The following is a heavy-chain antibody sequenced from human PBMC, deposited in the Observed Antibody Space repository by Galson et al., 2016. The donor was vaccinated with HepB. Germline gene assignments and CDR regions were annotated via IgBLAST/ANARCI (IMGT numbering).Heavy chain of an antibody. V-gene: IGHV1-18*01. CDR2: ISTYNGNT. CDR3: ARGEGIAVADTRLYYYAMDV. CDR1: GYAFTRYG. D-gene: IGHD6-19*01. J-gene: IGHJ6*02. Sequence: QSGAEVKKPGASLKVSCKASGYAFTRYGISWVRQAPGQGLEWMGWISTYNGNTNYAQNLQGRVTMTTDTATSTAYMELRSLRSDDTAVYYCARGEGIAVADTRLYYYAMDVWGQGTTVTVSS.